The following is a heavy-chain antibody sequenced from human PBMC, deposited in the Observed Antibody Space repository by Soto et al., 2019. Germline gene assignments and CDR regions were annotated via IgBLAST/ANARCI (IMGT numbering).Heavy chain of an antibody. Sequence: QVQLVQSGAEVKKPGSSVKVSCKASGGSLSNYGISWVRQAPGQGLEWMGAIIPVFGTPNYAQKFQDRVTXXAXXSTTTVYMEVRSLTSEDTAVYYCARGDATKIVVPTSYAMDVWGQGTTVTVSS. CDR1: GGSLSNYG. J-gene: IGHJ6*02. CDR3: ARGDATKIVVPTSYAMDV. D-gene: IGHD3-22*01. V-gene: IGHV1-69*12. CDR2: IIPVFGTP.